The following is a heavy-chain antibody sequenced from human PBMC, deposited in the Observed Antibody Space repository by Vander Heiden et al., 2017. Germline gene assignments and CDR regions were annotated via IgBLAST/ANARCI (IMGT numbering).Heavy chain of an antibody. CDR1: GFTFDDNA. J-gene: IGHJ4*02. Sequence: EVQLVVSGGRLVQPGRPLRLSCAASGFTFDDNAMHWVRQAPGKGLEWVSGISWNSGSIGYADSVKGRFTISRDNAKNSLYLQMNSLRAEDTALYYCAKSRYFDWYYFDYWGQGTLVTVSS. CDR2: ISWNSGSI. V-gene: IGHV3-9*01. CDR3: AKSRYFDWYYFDY. D-gene: IGHD3-9*01.